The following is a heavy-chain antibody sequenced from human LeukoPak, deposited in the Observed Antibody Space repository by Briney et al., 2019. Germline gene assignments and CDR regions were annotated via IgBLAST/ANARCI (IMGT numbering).Heavy chain of an antibody. CDR2: ISSSGSTI. V-gene: IGHV3-11*01. CDR3: ASLVQYHYDSSGYCDY. J-gene: IGHJ4*02. CDR1: GFTFSDYY. D-gene: IGHD3-22*01. Sequence: GGSLRLSCAASGFTFSDYYMSWIRQAPGKGLEWVSYISSSGSTIYYADSVKGRFTISRDNAKNSLYLQMNSLRAEDTAVYYCASLVQYHYDSSGYCDYWGQGTLVTVSS.